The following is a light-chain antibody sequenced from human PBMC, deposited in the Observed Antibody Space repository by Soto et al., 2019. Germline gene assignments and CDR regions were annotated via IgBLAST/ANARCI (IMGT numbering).Light chain of an antibody. CDR2: DAS. J-gene: IGKJ4*01. CDR1: QDIGSA. Sequence: IQLTQSPSSLSASVGDRVTITCRAGQDIGSALAWYQQRPGKAPKLLLYDASNLEAGVPSRFSGSVSGTDFTLTITSLRPEDFATYYCLQFKGFPLTFGGGTKVQIK. CDR3: LQFKGFPLT. V-gene: IGKV1-13*02.